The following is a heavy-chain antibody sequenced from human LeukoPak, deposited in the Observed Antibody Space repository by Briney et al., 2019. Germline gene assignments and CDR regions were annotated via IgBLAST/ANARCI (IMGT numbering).Heavy chain of an antibody. CDR2: ISPTGSFT. CDR3: ARDISARDEAWWFDP. Sequence: GASVKVSCKAFGYTFTNNFMHWVRQAPGQGPEGMGVISPTGSFTAYAQKFQGRVTLTRDLSTSTDYLELRSLRSEDTAVYYCARDISARDEAWWFDPWGQGTLVTVSS. D-gene: IGHD5-24*01. CDR1: GYTFTNNF. J-gene: IGHJ5*02. V-gene: IGHV1-46*01.